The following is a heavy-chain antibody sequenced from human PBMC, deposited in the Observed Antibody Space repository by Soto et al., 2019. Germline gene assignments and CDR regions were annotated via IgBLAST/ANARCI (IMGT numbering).Heavy chain of an antibody. CDR3: ARDLGYCSGGSCQY. CDR2: ISAYNGNT. Sequence: ASVKVSCKASGYTFTSYGISWVRQAPGQGLEWMGWISAYNGNTNYAQKLQGRVTMTTDTSTSTAYMVLRSLRSDDTAVYYCARDLGYCSGGSCQYWGQGTLVTVSS. D-gene: IGHD2-15*01. V-gene: IGHV1-18*01. CDR1: GYTFTSYG. J-gene: IGHJ4*02.